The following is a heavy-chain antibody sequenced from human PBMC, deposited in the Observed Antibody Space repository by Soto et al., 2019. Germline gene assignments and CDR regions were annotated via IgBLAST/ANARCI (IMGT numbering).Heavy chain of an antibody. V-gene: IGHV4-30-4*01. Sequence: QVRLQESGPGLVKPSQTLSLTCTVSGGSISSGDYFWSWVRQPPGKGLEWIGYIYYTGSTSYNPSLKCRITMSVDPSKNQFSLKVSSVTAADTAVYFCARDDGYYRLYDYWGQGTLVTVSS. CDR2: IYYTGST. CDR1: GGSISSGDYF. D-gene: IGHD3-3*01. CDR3: ARDDGYYRLYDY. J-gene: IGHJ4*02.